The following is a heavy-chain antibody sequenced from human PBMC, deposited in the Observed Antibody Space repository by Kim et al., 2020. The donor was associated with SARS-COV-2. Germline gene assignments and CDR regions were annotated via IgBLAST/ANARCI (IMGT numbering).Heavy chain of an antibody. Sequence: SETLSLTCAVYGGSFSGYYWSWIRQPPGKGLEWIGEINHSGSTNYNPSLKSRVTISVDTSKNQFSLKLSSVTAADTAVYYCATDYYDSSGYPVGYYGMEVWGQETTVTVSS. CDR1: GGSFSGYY. CDR2: INHSGST. J-gene: IGHJ6*02. V-gene: IGHV4-34*01. CDR3: ATDYYDSSGYPVGYYGMEV. D-gene: IGHD3-22*01.